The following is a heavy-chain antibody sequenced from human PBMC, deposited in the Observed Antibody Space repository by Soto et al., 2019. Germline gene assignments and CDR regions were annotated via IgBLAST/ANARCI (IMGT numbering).Heavy chain of an antibody. V-gene: IGHV1-69*02. CDR2: IIPILGIA. D-gene: IGHD3-10*01. J-gene: IGHJ6*02. CDR1: GGTFSSYT. Sequence: QVQLVQSGAEVKKPGSSVKVSCKASGGTFSSYTISWVRQAPGQGLEWMGRIIPILGIANYAQKFQGRVKITTDKSTSTAYMELSSLRSEDTAVYYCASAPPYYYGSGSYPNGMDVWGQGTTVTVSS. CDR3: ASAPPYYYGSGSYPNGMDV.